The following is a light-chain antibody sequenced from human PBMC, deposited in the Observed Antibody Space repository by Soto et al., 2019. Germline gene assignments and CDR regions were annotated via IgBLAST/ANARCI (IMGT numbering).Light chain of an antibody. CDR2: AAS. CDR3: QKSYDTPIN. Sequence: DIQMTHSPSALSASVVDRVTITCLASQRITTYLNWYQQKPGQAPNLLINAASSLQSGVPSRFSGSGSGTDFTLTIASPQPEDFATYYCQKSYDTPINFGQGTRLEIK. J-gene: IGKJ5*01. CDR1: QRITTY. V-gene: IGKV1-39*01.